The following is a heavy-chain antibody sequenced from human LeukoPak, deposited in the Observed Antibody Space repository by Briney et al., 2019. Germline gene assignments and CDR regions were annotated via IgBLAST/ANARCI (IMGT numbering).Heavy chain of an antibody. CDR2: IKTKTDGGTT. D-gene: IGHD3-9*01. V-gene: IGHV3-15*01. CDR1: GFTFSDAW. J-gene: IGHJ4*02. CDR3: TTKGLYYDILTDYYHDY. Sequence: GGSLRLSCAASGFTFSDAWMSWVRQAPGKGLEWVGRIKTKTDGGTTDYAAPVKGRFTISRDDSKNTLYLQMNSLKTEDTAVYYCTTKGLYYDILTDYYHDYWGQGTLVTVSS.